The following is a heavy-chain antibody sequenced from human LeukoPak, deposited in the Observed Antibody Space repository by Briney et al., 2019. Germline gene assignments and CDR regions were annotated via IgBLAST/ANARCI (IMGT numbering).Heavy chain of an antibody. V-gene: IGHV3-21*01. CDR3: AREPHGGGYGGTPDY. J-gene: IGHJ4*02. Sequence: GGSLRLSCAASGFTFSSYAMSWVRQAPGKGLEWVSSISSSSSYIYYADSVKGRFTISRDNDKNSLYLQMNSLRAEDTAVYYCAREPHGGGYGGTPDYWGQGTLVTVSS. CDR1: GFTFSSYA. D-gene: IGHD4-23*01. CDR2: ISSSSSYI.